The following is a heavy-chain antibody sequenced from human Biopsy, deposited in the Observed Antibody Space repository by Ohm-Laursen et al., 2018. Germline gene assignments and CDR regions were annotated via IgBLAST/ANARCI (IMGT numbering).Heavy chain of an antibody. CDR2: IYNTETT. CDR1: GGSISSSTTYY. Sequence: SETLSLTCTVSGGSISSSTTYYWAWLRQPPGKGLEWIGSIYNTETTFYNPSLKSLATISVDTSTNQFSMKVSFVTAADTALYFCARHPTGLWFDPWGHGTLVTVSS. V-gene: IGHV4-39*01. J-gene: IGHJ5*02. CDR3: ARHPTGLWFDP.